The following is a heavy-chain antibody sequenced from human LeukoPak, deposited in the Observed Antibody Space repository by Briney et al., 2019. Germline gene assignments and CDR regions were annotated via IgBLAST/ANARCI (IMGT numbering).Heavy chain of an antibody. CDR2: INPNSGGT. Sequence: GASVKVSCKASGYTFTGYYMHWVRQAPGQGLEWMGWINPNSGGTNYAQKFQGRVTMTRDTSISTAYMELSRLRSDDTAVYYCAREKVVVVPAATGTSWYYYGMDVWGQGTTVTVSS. J-gene: IGHJ6*02. CDR1: GYTFTGYY. D-gene: IGHD2-2*01. CDR3: AREKVVVVPAATGTSWYYYGMDV. V-gene: IGHV1-2*02.